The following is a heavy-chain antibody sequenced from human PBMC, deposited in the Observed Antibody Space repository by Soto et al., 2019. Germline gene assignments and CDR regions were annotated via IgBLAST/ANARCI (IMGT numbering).Heavy chain of an antibody. V-gene: IGHV5-51*01. CDR2: IYPGDSDT. Sequence: GESLKISCNGSGYNFAHYWIGWVRQMPGKGLEWMGIIYPGDSDTKYSPSFQGQVTISVDKSINTASLRWNSLEASDTAMYYCARHGGYYDSSGTDACDVWGQGTMVTVSS. CDR1: GYNFAHYW. CDR3: ARHGGYYDSSGTDACDV. J-gene: IGHJ3*01. D-gene: IGHD3-22*01.